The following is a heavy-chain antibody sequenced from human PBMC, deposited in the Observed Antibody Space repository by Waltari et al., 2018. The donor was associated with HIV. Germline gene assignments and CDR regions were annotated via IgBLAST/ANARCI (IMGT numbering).Heavy chain of an antibody. Sequence: EVQLVESGGGLVQPGGSLTLSRAVSGFTFSDSAVHWVRQASGKGLEWVGHIRTKPYTFATIYAESVKGRFTFSRDDSKNTAYLEMDSLKTEDTAMYYCTTAPGGDYWGQGTLVTVSS. CDR2: IRTKPYTFAT. D-gene: IGHD3-16*01. CDR1: GFTFSDSA. J-gene: IGHJ4*02. V-gene: IGHV3-73*02. CDR3: TTAPGGDY.